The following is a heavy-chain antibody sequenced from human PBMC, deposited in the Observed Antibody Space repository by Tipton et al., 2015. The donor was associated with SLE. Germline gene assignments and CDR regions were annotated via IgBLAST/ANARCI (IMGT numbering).Heavy chain of an antibody. CDR2: IYHSGST. CDR3: ARTMTCPLMWYDP. D-gene: IGHD5-24*01. J-gene: IGHJ5*02. Sequence: TLSLTCSVSGGSISSNYWIWIRQPPGKGLEWIGYIYHSGSTYYNPSLRSRVTISVDTSKNQFFLKLSSVTAADTAVYYCARTMTCPLMWYDPWGQGTLVTVST. CDR1: GGSISSNY. V-gene: IGHV4-59*01.